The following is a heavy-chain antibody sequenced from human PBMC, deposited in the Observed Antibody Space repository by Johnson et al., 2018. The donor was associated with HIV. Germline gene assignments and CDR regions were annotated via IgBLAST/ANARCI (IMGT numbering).Heavy chain of an antibody. V-gene: IGHV3-30-3*01. CDR2: ISYDGSNQ. CDR1: GFTFSSYA. J-gene: IGHJ3*01. CDR3: ATRDPTYRPGAFDL. D-gene: IGHD1-14*01. Sequence: QEQLVESGGGVVQPGRSLRLSCAASGFTFSSYAMHWVRQAPGKGLEWVAVISYDGSNQYYADSVQGRFTISRDKSKNTLYLQMNSLRAEDTAVYYCATRDPTYRPGAFDLWGQGTMVTVSS.